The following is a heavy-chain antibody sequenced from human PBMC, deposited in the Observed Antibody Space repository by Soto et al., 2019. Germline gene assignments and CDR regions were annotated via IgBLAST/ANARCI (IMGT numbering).Heavy chain of an antibody. J-gene: IGHJ5*02. D-gene: IGHD1-20*01. CDR2: IYHSGST. V-gene: IGHV4-4*02. CDR3: ASRAVTGGTWPDP. Sequence: PSETLSLTCTVSGCSISSSNWWSWVRQPPGKGLEWIEEIYHSGSTNYNPSLKSRVTISVDKSKNQFSLKLSSVTAADTAVYYCASRAVTGGTWPDPWGQGTLVTVS. CDR1: GCSISSSNW.